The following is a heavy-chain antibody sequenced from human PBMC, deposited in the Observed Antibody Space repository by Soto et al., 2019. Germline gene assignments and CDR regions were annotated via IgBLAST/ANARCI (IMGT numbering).Heavy chain of an antibody. J-gene: IGHJ4*02. V-gene: IGHV3-30-3*01. CDR1: GFTFSSYA. CDR3: AREYSSGWSPIIYY. Sequence: PGGSLRLSCAASGFTFSSYAMHWVRQAPGKGLEWVAVISYDGSNKYYADSVKGRFTISRDNSKKKLYLQMNSLRAEDTAVYYCAREYSSGWSPIIYYWGQGTLVTVSS. D-gene: IGHD6-19*01. CDR2: ISYDGSNK.